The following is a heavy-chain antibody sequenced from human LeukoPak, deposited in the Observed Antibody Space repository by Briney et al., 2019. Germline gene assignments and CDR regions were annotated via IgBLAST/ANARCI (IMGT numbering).Heavy chain of an antibody. CDR2: IGGSDGRT. V-gene: IGHV3-23*01. CDR3: ADPPNAGY. D-gene: IGHD4/OR15-4a*01. J-gene: IGHJ4*02. Sequence: GGSLRLSCAASGFTFSNFAMSWARQAPGKGLEWVSSIGGSDGRTYYAESVQGRFTISRDNSKKTLFLQMNSLRVEDTAVYFCADPPNAGYWGRGALVTVSS. CDR1: GFTFSNFA.